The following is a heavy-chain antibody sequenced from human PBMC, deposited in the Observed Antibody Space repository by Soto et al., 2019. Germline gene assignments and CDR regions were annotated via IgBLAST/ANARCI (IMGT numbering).Heavy chain of an antibody. CDR1: GFTFGDYA. J-gene: IGHJ4*02. D-gene: IGHD3-10*01. CDR2: IRSKAYGGTT. Sequence: GGSLRLSCTASGFTFGDYAMSWFRQAPGKGLEWVGFIRSKAYGGTTEYAASVKGRFTISRDDSKSIAYLQMNSLKTEDTAVYYCTRTRGATYYYGSGSYFVFDYWGQGTLVTVSS. V-gene: IGHV3-49*03. CDR3: TRTRGATYYYGSGSYFVFDY.